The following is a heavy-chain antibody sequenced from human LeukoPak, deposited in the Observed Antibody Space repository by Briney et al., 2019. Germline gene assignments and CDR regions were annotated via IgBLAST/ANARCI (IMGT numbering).Heavy chain of an antibody. J-gene: IGHJ2*01. CDR2: IVVGSGNT. CDR1: GFTFTSSA. Sequence: SVKVSCKASGFTFTSSAMQWVRQARGQRLEWIGWIVVGSGNTNYAQKFQERVTITRDMSTSTAYMELGSLRSEDTAVYYCAASTEPIHRYSAGVVPTYWYFDLWGRGTLVTVSS. CDR3: AASTEPIHRYSAGVVPTYWYFDL. V-gene: IGHV1-58*02. D-gene: IGHD1-14*01.